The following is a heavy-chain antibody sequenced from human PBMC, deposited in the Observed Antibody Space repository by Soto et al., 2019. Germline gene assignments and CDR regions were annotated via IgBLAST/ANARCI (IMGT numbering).Heavy chain of an antibody. CDR3: ARDLYYYDSSGYYRHDDAFDI. Sequence: PSEILSLTCTVSGGSISSYYWSWIRQPPGKGLEWIGYIYYSGSTNYNPSLKSRVTISVDTSKNQFSLKLSSVTAADTAVYYCARDLYYYDSSGYYRHDDAFDIWGQGTMVTVSS. V-gene: IGHV4-59*01. J-gene: IGHJ3*02. CDR2: IYYSGST. CDR1: GGSISSYY. D-gene: IGHD3-22*01.